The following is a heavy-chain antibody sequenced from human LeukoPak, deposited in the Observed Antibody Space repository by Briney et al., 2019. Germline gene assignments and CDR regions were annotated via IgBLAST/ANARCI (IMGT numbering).Heavy chain of an antibody. CDR3: ARESYGDYAVDY. V-gene: IGHV4-34*01. CDR2: INHSGST. D-gene: IGHD4-17*01. Sequence: SETLSLTCAVYGGSFSGYYRSWIRQPPGKGLEWIGEINHSGSTNYNPSLKSRVTISVDTSKNQFSLKLSSVTAADTAVYYCARESYGDYAVDYWGQGTLVTVSS. J-gene: IGHJ4*02. CDR1: GGSFSGYY.